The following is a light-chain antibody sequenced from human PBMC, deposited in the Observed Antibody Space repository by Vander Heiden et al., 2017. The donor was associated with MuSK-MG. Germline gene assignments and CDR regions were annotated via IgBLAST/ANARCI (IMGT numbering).Light chain of an antibody. CDR1: SSNIGSNI. CDR2: SNN. CDR3: ATGDDSLSNWV. J-gene: IGLJ3*02. Sequence: QSVVTQPPSASGTPGQRVTISCSGRSSNIGSNIVKWYQQLPRTAPNLLIYSNNQRPSGVPARFSGSKSGTSASLAISGLQPEDEADYYCATGDDSLSNWVFGGGTKLTVL. V-gene: IGLV1-44*01.